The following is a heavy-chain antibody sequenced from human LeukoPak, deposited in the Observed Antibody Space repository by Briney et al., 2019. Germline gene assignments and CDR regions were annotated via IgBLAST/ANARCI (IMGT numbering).Heavy chain of an antibody. V-gene: IGHV3-9*01. D-gene: IGHD3-22*01. CDR3: AKDIYHYYDSSGYFDY. Sequence: GGSLRLSCAASGFTFDDYAMHWVRQAPGKGLEWVSGISWSSGSIGYAVSVKGRFTISRDNAKNSLYLQMNSLRAEDTALYYCAKDIYHYYDSSGYFDYWGQGTLVTVSS. J-gene: IGHJ4*02. CDR2: ISWSSGSI. CDR1: GFTFDDYA.